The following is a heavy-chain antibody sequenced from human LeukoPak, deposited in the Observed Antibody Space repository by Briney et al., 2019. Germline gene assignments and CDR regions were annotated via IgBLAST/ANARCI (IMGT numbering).Heavy chain of an antibody. CDR3: AREGRIAARHALYYYYYYYMDV. J-gene: IGHJ6*03. CDR2: INHSGST. D-gene: IGHD6-6*01. Sequence: SETLSLTCAVYGGSFSGYYWSWIRQPPGKGLEWIGEINHSGSTNYNPSLKSRVTISVDTSKNQFSLKLSSVTAADTAVYYCAREGRIAARHALYYYYYYYMDVWGKGTAVTVSS. V-gene: IGHV4-34*01. CDR1: GGSFSGYY.